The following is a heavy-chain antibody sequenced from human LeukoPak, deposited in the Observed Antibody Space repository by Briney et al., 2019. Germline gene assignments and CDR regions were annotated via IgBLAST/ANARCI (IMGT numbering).Heavy chain of an antibody. CDR2: ISHDGSNK. Sequence: PGGSLRLSCAASGFTFRSFAMHWVRQAPGKGLQWVAIISHDGSNKYYEDSLKGRFTISRDNSKNTLYLQMNSLRAEDTALYYCARDTRYSSNWILDYWGQGTLVTVSS. CDR3: ARDTRYSSNWILDY. V-gene: IGHV3-30*04. D-gene: IGHD6-13*01. CDR1: GFTFRSFA. J-gene: IGHJ4*02.